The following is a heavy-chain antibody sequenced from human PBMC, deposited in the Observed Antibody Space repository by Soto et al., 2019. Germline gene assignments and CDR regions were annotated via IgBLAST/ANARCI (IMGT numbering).Heavy chain of an antibody. Sequence: GGSLRLSCAASGFTFSSYAMHWVRQAPGKGLEWVAVISYDGSNKYYADSVKGRFTISRDNSKNTLYLQMNSLRAEDTAVYYCARDRDGRYWDYFDYWGQGTLVTVSS. V-gene: IGHV3-30-3*01. J-gene: IGHJ4*02. CDR3: ARDRDGRYWDYFDY. CDR2: ISYDGSNK. D-gene: IGHD1-26*01. CDR1: GFTFSSYA.